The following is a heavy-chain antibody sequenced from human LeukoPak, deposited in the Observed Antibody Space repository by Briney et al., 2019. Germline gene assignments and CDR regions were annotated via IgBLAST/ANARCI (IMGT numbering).Heavy chain of an antibody. J-gene: IGHJ4*02. Sequence: GASVKVSCEASGYTFTSYGISWVRQAPGQGLEWMGWISAYNGNTNYAQKLQGRVTMTTDTSTSTAYMELRSLRSDDTAVYYCARHDFWSGYYTNDYWGQGTLVTVSS. CDR2: ISAYNGNT. CDR1: GYTFTSYG. CDR3: ARHDFWSGYYTNDY. D-gene: IGHD3-3*01. V-gene: IGHV1-18*01.